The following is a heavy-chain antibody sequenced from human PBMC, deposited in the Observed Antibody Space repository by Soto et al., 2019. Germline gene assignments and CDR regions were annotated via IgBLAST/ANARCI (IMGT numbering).Heavy chain of an antibody. J-gene: IGHJ4*02. CDR3: ARGSDYIWGSYRYTFDY. CDR2: INHSGST. CDR1: GGSFSGYY. D-gene: IGHD3-16*02. V-gene: IGHV4-34*01. Sequence: QVPLQQWGAGLLKPSETLSLTCAVYGGSFSGYYWSWIRQPPGKGLEWIGEINHSGSTNYNPSLKSRVTISVDTSKNQFSLKLSSVTAADTAVYYCARGSDYIWGSYRYTFDYWGQGTLVTVSS.